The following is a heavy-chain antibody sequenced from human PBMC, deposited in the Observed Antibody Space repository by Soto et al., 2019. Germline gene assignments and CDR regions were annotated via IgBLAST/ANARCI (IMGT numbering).Heavy chain of an antibody. CDR1: GYSFTSYC. J-gene: IGHJ4*02. V-gene: IGHV1-18*01. D-gene: IGHD4-17*01. Sequence: QVQLLQSGAEVKKPGASLKVSCRTSGYSFTSYCISWVRQAPGQGLEWLAWINPENGNTKFAPNFQGRVNMTTDTSSSTAYMELRGLRSDDTAIYYCARDQSSLLGDSDYWGQGTLVAVSS. CDR3: ARDQSSLLGDSDY. CDR2: INPENGNT.